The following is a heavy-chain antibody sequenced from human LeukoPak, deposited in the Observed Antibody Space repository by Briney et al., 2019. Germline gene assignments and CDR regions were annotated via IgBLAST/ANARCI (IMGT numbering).Heavy chain of an antibody. CDR2: INHSGST. J-gene: IGHJ4*02. CDR1: GGSFSGYY. Sequence: PSETLSLTCAVYGGSFSGYYWSWIRQPPGKGLEWIGEINHSGSTNYKPSLKSRVTISVDTSKNQFSLKLSSVTPEDTAVYYCARETSHFDYWGQGTLVTVSS. CDR3: ARETSHFDY. V-gene: IGHV4-34*01.